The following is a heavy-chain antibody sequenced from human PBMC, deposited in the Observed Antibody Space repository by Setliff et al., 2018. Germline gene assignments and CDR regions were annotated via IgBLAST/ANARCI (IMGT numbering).Heavy chain of an antibody. Sequence: GGSLRLSCAASGFTFSSFWMSWVRQAPGKGLEWVANINPDAGETYYLDSVEGRLTISRDNSKNLLYLQMNSLGPDDTAVYYCSRTLDYLGQGVLVTVSS. CDR1: GFTFSSFW. J-gene: IGHJ4*02. CDR2: INPDAGET. CDR3: SRTLDY. V-gene: IGHV3-7*01.